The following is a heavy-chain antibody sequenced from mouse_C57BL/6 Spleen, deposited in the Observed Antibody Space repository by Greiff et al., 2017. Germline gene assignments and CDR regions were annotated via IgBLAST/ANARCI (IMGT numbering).Heavy chain of an antibody. CDR1: GYAFSSSW. Sequence: QVTLKESGPELVKPGASVKISCKASGYAFSSSWMNWVKQRPGKGLEWIGRIYPGDGDTNYNGKFKGKATLTADKSSSTAYMQLSSLTSEDSAVYFCACNYEAWFAYWCQGTLVTVSA. J-gene: IGHJ3*01. CDR3: ACNYEAWFAY. CDR2: IYPGDGDT. D-gene: IGHD2-1*01. V-gene: IGHV1-82*01.